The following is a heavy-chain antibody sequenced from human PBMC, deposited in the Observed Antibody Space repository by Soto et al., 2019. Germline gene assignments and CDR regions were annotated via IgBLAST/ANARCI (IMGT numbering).Heavy chain of an antibody. CDR1: GYSFSDYG. CDR3: ARDGDSSGWDRGTGMDV. J-gene: IGHJ6*02. Sequence: QVQLVQSGAEVKKPGASLKVSCQASGYSFSDYGIAWVRQAPGQGLAWVGWISTYNGNTNYAQKFQGRVTMTTDTAANTAYMERRSLRSDDAAMDDCARDGDSSGWDRGTGMDVWGQGTPVTVSS. V-gene: IGHV1-18*04. D-gene: IGHD6-19*01. CDR2: ISTYNGNT.